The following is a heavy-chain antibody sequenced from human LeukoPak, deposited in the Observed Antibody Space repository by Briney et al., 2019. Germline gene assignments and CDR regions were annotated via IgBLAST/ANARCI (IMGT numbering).Heavy chain of an antibody. Sequence: ASVKVSCKASGYTFISYAMNWVRQAPGQGLEWMGWINTNTGNPTYAQGFTGRFVFSLDTSVSTAYLQISSLKAEDTAVYYCARDGVGATPTPIDYWGQRTLVTVSS. D-gene: IGHD1-26*01. CDR2: INTNTGNP. CDR3: ARDGVGATPTPIDY. CDR1: GYTFISYA. J-gene: IGHJ4*02. V-gene: IGHV7-4-1*02.